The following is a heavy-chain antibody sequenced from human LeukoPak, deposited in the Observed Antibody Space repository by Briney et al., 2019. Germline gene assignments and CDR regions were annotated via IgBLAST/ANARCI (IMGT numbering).Heavy chain of an antibody. V-gene: IGHV4-59*01. Sequence: SETLSLTCTVSGGSISNYYWSWIRQPPGTGLEWIGYIFYTGSTAYNSSLESRVTISVDSSKNQVSLRLNSVTAADTAVYYCARVMKVRGITFFGMDVWGQGTTVTVSS. D-gene: IGHD3-10*01. CDR3: ARVMKVRGITFFGMDV. J-gene: IGHJ6*02. CDR2: IFYTGST. CDR1: GGSISNYY.